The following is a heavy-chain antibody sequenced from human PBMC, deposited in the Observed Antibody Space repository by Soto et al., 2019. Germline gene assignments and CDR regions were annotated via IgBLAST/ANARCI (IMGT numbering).Heavy chain of an antibody. D-gene: IGHD1-7*01. V-gene: IGHV1-18*01. CDR1: GGTFSSYA. J-gene: IGHJ4*02. CDR3: ARDFYSVTGTPIFDY. CDR2: ISAYNGNT. Sequence: QVQLVQSGAEVKKPGSSVKVSCKASGGTFSSYAISWVRQAPGQGLEWMGWISAYNGNTNYAQKLQGRVTMTTDTSTSTAYMELRSLRSDDTAVYYCARDFYSVTGTPIFDYWGQGTLVTVSS.